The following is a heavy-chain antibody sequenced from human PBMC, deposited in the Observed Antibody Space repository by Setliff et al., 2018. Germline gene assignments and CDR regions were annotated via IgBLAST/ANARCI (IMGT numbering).Heavy chain of an antibody. V-gene: IGHV4-30-4*01. Sequence: PSETLSLTCNVSGVSFSSTTFYWAWIRQPPGKGLEYIGHISHAVSASYSPSLKSRLSISADTSKNQFSLKLTSVTAADTAVYYCVRTQCTATSCFYLPYWGQGTVVTVSS. D-gene: IGHD2-2*01. CDR1: GVSFSSTTFY. CDR3: VRTQCTATSCFYLPY. J-gene: IGHJ4*02. CDR2: ISHAVSA.